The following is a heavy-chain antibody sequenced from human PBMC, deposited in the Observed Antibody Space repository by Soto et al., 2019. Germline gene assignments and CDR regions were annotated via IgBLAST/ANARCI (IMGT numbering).Heavy chain of an antibody. CDR3: ERTDSSLLWYYFDY. Sequence: SETLSLTCTVSGGSISSSSYYWGWIRQPPGKGLEWIGSIYYSGSTYYNPSLKSRVTISVDTSKNQFSLKLSSVTAADTAVYYCERTDSSLLWYYFDYWGQGTLVTVSS. V-gene: IGHV4-39*01. CDR2: IYYSGST. J-gene: IGHJ4*02. D-gene: IGHD6-19*01. CDR1: GGSISSSSYY.